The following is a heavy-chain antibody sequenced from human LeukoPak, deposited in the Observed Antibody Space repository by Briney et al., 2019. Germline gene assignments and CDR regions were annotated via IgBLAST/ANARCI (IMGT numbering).Heavy chain of an antibody. CDR2: ISGSGGST. J-gene: IGHJ4*02. V-gene: IGHV3-23*01. CDR1: GFTFSSYA. Sequence: GGSLRLSCAASGFTFSSYAMSWVRQAPGKGLEWVSAISGSGGSTYYADSVKGRFTISRDNSKNTLYLQMNSLRAEDTAVYYCAKSSRPSYYPHTLIVDYWGQGTLVTVSS. D-gene: IGHD1-26*01. CDR3: AKSSRPSYYPHTLIVDY.